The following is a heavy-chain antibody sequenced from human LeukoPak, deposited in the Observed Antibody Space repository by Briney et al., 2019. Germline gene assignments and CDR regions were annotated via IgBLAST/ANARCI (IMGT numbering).Heavy chain of an antibody. CDR3: ARDRGDRYTWFDR. J-gene: IGHJ5*02. Sequence: AASVKVSCKASGYTFTGYYMHWVRQAPGQGLEWMGWINPNSGGTNYAQKFQGRVTMTRDTSISTAYMELSRLRSDDTAVYYCARDRGDRYTWFDRWGQGTLVTVSS. V-gene: IGHV1-2*02. CDR2: INPNSGGT. D-gene: IGHD4-17*01. CDR1: GYTFTGYY.